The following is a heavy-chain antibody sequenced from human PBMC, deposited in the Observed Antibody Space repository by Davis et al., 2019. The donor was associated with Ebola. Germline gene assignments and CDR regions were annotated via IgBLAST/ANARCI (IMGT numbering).Heavy chain of an antibody. CDR1: GFTFSSYS. D-gene: IGHD3-3*01. J-gene: IGHJ6*02. V-gene: IGHV3-48*04. Sequence: GESLKISCAASGFTFSSYSMNWVRQAPGKGLEWVSYISSGSGTKYYADSVKGRFTISRDNAKNALYLHMDSLRAEDTAVYYCARDRPLDFFFGDWYGMDVWGQGTTVTVSS. CDR2: ISSGSGTK. CDR3: ARDRPLDFFFGDWYGMDV.